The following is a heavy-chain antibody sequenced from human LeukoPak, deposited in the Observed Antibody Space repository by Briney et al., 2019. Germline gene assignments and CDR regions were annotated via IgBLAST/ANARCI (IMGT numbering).Heavy chain of an antibody. Sequence: GASVKVSCKASGYIFTGYYMHWVRQAPGQGLEWMGWIDPNSGGTSFAQKFQGRVTMTRDTSISTSYMDLSGLISDDTAVYYCARADSASYFDSWGQGTLVTVSS. CDR3: ARADSASYFDS. CDR2: IDPNSGGT. CDR1: GYIFTGYY. D-gene: IGHD1-26*01. J-gene: IGHJ4*02. V-gene: IGHV1-2*02.